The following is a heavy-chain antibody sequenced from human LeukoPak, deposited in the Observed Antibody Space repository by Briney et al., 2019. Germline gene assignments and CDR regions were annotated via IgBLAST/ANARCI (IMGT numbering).Heavy chain of an antibody. CDR1: GYTFTGYY. J-gene: IGHJ4*02. Sequence: ASVKVSCKASGYTFTGYYMHWVRQAPGQGIEWLGRINPNSGGTNYARKFQGRVTMTRDTSISTAYMELSRLRSDDTAVYYCARSPQGDNWNDYWGQGTLVTVSS. CDR2: INPNSGGT. CDR3: ARSPQGDNWNDY. D-gene: IGHD1-20*01. V-gene: IGHV1-2*06.